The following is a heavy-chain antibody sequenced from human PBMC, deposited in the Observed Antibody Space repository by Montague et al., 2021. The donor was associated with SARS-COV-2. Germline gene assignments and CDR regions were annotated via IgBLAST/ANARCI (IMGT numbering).Heavy chain of an antibody. J-gene: IGHJ4*02. CDR1: GFSLSTSGVG. V-gene: IGHV2-5*02. Sequence: PALVKTTQTLTLTCTFSGFSLSTSGVGVGWIRQPPGKALERLALIYWXDDKRYSPSLKSRLTITKDASKNQVVLTMTNMGPVDTATYYCAHRGNWNQGYFYWGQGTLVTVSS. D-gene: IGHD1-1*01. CDR2: IYWXDDK. CDR3: AHRGNWNQGYFY.